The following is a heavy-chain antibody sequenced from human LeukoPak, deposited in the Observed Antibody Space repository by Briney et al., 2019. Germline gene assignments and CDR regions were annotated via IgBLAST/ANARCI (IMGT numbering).Heavy chain of an antibody. CDR3: VRAVHHNFYSDSSGYYGDAFDV. D-gene: IGHD3-22*01. CDR1: GFSIRTYY. CDR2: IYSGGTI. V-gene: IGHV3-53*01. J-gene: IGHJ3*01. Sequence: TGGPLRLSCAASGFSIRTYYMSWVRQVPGKGLEWVSVIYSGGTIRYADSVKGRFTFSRDNFKDTLNLQMNSLRADDTAVYYCVRAVHHNFYSDSSGYYGDAFDVWGQGTVVTVSS.